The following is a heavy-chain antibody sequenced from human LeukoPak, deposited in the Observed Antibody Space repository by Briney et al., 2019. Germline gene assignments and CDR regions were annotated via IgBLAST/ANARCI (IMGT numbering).Heavy chain of an antibody. CDR3: ARGNYYDSSGFSRVHFFDY. J-gene: IGHJ4*02. CDR1: GFTFSSYW. V-gene: IGHV3-7*01. CDR2: IKQDGSEK. Sequence: GGSLRLSCAASGFTFSSYWMSWVRQAPGKGLEWVANIKQDGSEKYYVDSVKGRFTISRDNAKNSLYLQMNSLRAEDTAVYYCARGNYYDSSGFSRVHFFDYWGQGTLVTVSS. D-gene: IGHD3-22*01.